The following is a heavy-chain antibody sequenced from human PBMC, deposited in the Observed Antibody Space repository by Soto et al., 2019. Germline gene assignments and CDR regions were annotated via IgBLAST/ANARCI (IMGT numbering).Heavy chain of an antibody. CDR2: IIPIFDSR. V-gene: IGHV1-69*01. D-gene: IGHD3-16*01. CDR1: RDTFSKYA. CDR3: ARGETYLGV. Sequence: QVQLVQSGAEVKKPGSSVKVSCKASRDTFSKYAFNWVRQAPGQGLEWMGWIIPIFDSRNYAEKFQGRVTITADESTSTAYMELRGLRFEDTAVYYCARGETYLGVWGQGTTVTVSS. J-gene: IGHJ6*02.